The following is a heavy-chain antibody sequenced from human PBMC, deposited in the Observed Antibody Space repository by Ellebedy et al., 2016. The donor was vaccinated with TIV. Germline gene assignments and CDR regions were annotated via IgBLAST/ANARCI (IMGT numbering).Heavy chain of an antibody. CDR3: ATDGSYGDYLSPTHAFEI. V-gene: IGHV3-7*01. D-gene: IGHD4-17*01. CDR1: GFTLSRYW. CDR2: IRQNGSEK. J-gene: IGHJ3*02. Sequence: GESLKIPCAASGFTLSRYWMSWVRQTPGKGLEWVANIRQNGSEKFYVDSVKGRFTISRDNAKNSLYLQMNSLRADDTALYFCATDGSYGDYLSPTHAFEIWGQGTMVTVSS.